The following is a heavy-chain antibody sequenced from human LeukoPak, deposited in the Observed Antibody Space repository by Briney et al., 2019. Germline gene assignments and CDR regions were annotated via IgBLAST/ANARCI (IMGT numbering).Heavy chain of an antibody. CDR3: ASSSYDILTGYFALDY. D-gene: IGHD3-9*01. Sequence: SETLSLTCTVSGGSISSYYWSWIRQPPGKGLEWIGNIYYSGSTNYNPSLKSRVTISVDTSKNQFSLKLSSVTAADTAVYYCASSSYDILTGYFALDYWGQGTLVTVSS. CDR1: GGSISSYY. CDR2: IYYSGST. V-gene: IGHV4-59*01. J-gene: IGHJ4*02.